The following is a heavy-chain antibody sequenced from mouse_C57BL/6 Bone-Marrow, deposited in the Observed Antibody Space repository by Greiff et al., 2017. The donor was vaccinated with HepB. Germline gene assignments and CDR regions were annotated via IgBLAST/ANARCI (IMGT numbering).Heavy chain of an antibody. J-gene: IGHJ4*01. V-gene: IGHV1-55*01. D-gene: IGHD1-1*01. CDR3: ARPYYYGSSLPYAMDY. CDR1: GYTFTSYW. Sequence: QVQLQQPGAELVKPGASVKMSCKASGYTFTSYWITWVKQRPGQGLEWIGDIYPGSGSTNYNEKFKSKATLTVDTSSSTAYMQLSSLTSADSAVYYCARPYYYGSSLPYAMDYWGQGTSVTVSS. CDR2: IYPGSGST.